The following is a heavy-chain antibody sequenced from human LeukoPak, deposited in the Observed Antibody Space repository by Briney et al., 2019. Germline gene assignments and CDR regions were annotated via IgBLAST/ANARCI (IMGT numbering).Heavy chain of an antibody. CDR1: GFTFSSYG. J-gene: IGHJ6*03. CDR2: IRYDGSNK. V-gene: IGHV3-30*02. D-gene: IGHD2-21*02. Sequence: PGGSLRLSCAASGFTFSSYGMHWVRQAPGKGLEWVAFIRYDGSNKYYADSVKGRFTISRDNSRNTLFLQMNSLRAEDTAMYYCAKDLTYCGGDCYKTIYYYYYMDVWGKGTTVTISS. CDR3: AKDLTYCGGDCYKTIYYYYYMDV.